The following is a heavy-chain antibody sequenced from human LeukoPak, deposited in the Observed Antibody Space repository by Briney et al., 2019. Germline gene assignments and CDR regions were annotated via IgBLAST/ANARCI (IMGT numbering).Heavy chain of an antibody. Sequence: SETLSLTCAVYGGSFSGYYWSWIRQPPGKGLEWIGEINHSGSTNYNPSLKSRVTISVDTSKNQFSLKLSSVTAADTAVYYCARGRGAYSSSSGYNDYWGQGTLVTVSS. CDR2: INHSGST. J-gene: IGHJ4*02. D-gene: IGHD6-6*01. CDR1: GGSFSGYY. V-gene: IGHV4-34*01. CDR3: ARGRGAYSSSSGYNDY.